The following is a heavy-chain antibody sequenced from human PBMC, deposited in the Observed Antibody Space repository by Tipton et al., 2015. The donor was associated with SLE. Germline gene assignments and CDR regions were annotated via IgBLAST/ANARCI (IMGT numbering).Heavy chain of an antibody. CDR1: GYTFTSYC. V-gene: IGHV1-18*01. Sequence: QSGPEVKKPGASVKVSCKASGYTFTSYCITWVRQAPGQGLEWMGWISGYNGNTNYAQKLQGRVTMTTDTSTSTAYMELRSLRSDDTAVYYCARLGDWDFYYYMDGWGKGTTVTVSS. CDR3: ARLGDWDFYYYMDG. D-gene: IGHD1-26*01. J-gene: IGHJ6*03. CDR2: ISGYNGNT.